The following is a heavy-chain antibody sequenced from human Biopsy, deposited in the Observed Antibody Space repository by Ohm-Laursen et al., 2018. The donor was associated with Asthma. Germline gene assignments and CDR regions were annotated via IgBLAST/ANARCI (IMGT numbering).Heavy chain of an antibody. Sequence: GATVKISCKVSGDSLGSFINYAISWVRQAPRQGLEWMGGLIPVLGTADYAPMFEGRVTITADESTSTAYLELTSLRFEDTAVYYYARGYSGTDRIVYYYSGMEVWGQGTTVTVSS. CDR1: GDSLGSFINYA. V-gene: IGHV1-69*13. CDR3: ARGYSGTDRIVYYYSGMEV. CDR2: LIPVLGTA. D-gene: IGHD5-12*01. J-gene: IGHJ6*02.